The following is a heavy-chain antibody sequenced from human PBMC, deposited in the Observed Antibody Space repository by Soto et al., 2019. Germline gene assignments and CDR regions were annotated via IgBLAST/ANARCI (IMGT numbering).Heavy chain of an antibody. V-gene: IGHV4-59*01. Sequence: QMQLQASGPGLVKPSETLSLTCTVSGGSIRSYFWRWIRQAPGKKLEWLGYVYHNGNTHYNPSLRSRLTLSVDTSNTRLSLNLRAVTAADAAVYYCAVPGPSGLWGRGTLVTVAS. J-gene: IGHJ2*01. CDR3: AVPGPSGL. CDR2: VYHNGNT. CDR1: GGSIRSYF. D-gene: IGHD7-27*01.